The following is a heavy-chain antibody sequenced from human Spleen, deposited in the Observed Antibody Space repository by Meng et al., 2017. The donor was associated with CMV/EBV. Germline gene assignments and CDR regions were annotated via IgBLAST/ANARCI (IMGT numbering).Heavy chain of an antibody. CDR3: AREGETQRGYYSPFDY. D-gene: IGHD2/OR15-2a*01. CDR1: GYTFTKYG. Sequence: ASVKVSCKASGYTFTKYGIVWVRQAPGQGLEWMGLISGYNGNTKYAQKVQGRVTMTTDTSTTTAYMELRSLRSDDTAVYYCAREGETQRGYYSPFDYWGPGTLVTVSS. J-gene: IGHJ4*02. CDR2: ISGYNGNT. V-gene: IGHV1-18*01.